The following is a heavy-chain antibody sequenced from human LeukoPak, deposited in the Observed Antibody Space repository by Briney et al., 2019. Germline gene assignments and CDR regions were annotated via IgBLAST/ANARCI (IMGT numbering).Heavy chain of an antibody. J-gene: IGHJ6*03. CDR3: ARGQPFGCSGGSCSPYYHYMDV. V-gene: IGHV4-59*01. Sequence: SETLSLTCTVSGGSISSYYWSWIRQPPGKGLEWIGYIYYSGSANYNPSLKSRVTISVDTSKNQFSLKLSSVTAADTAVYYCARGQPFGCSGGSCSPYYHYMDVWGKGTTVTVSS. CDR1: GGSISSYY. CDR2: IYYSGSA. D-gene: IGHD2-15*01.